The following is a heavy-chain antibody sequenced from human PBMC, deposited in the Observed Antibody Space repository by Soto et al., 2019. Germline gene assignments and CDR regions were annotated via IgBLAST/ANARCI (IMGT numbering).Heavy chain of an antibody. CDR2: IIPIFGTA. D-gene: IGHD5-12*01. CDR1: GGTFSSYA. V-gene: IGHV1-69*13. Sequence: SVKVSCKASGGTFSSYAISWVRQAPGQGLEWMGGIIPIFGTANYAQKFQGRVTITADESTSTAYMELSSLRSEDTAVYYCARVPGLYGYSGYEYYFDYWGQGTLVTVSS. J-gene: IGHJ4*02. CDR3: ARVPGLYGYSGYEYYFDY.